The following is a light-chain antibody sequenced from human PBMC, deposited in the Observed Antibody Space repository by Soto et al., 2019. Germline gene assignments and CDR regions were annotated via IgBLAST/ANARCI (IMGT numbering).Light chain of an antibody. V-gene: IGKV3-15*01. J-gene: IGKJ1*01. CDR3: QQYSNWPPT. CDR1: QSVSSN. CDR2: GAS. Sequence: EIVMTQSPATLSVSPGERATLSCRASQSVSSNLAWYQQKPGQSPRLLLNGASTRATGLPARFSGGGSGTEFTLPISSLQSEDFAFYYCQQYSNWPPTFGQGTKVEI.